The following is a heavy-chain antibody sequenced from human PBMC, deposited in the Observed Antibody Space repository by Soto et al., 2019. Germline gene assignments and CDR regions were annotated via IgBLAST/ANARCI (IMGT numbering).Heavy chain of an antibody. CDR1: GFTFSNYD. CDR3: AKVRCSTPPATGSY. D-gene: IGHD2-2*01. CDR2: ISGSGGGT. Sequence: EVQLLDSGGGLVQPGGSLRLSCAASGFTFSNYDMSWVRQAPGKGLEWVSTISGSGGGTYYADSVKGRFTISRDKSKNTLYLQMNSLRAEDRAVYYCAKVRCSTPPATGSYWGEGTLVTVSS. J-gene: IGHJ4*02. V-gene: IGHV3-23*01.